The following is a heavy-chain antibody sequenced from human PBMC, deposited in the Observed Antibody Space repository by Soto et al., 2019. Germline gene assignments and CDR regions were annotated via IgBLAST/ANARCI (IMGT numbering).Heavy chain of an antibody. CDR1: GGSISSSTYY. J-gene: IGHJ4*02. CDR3: ARHILVGPTADC. Sequence: QLQLQESGPGLVKPSETLSLTCSVSGGSISSSTYYWGWIRQPPGKGLEWIGTIYYSGSTYYNPSLKSRVTISVDTSKNQFSLKLSSVTAADTAVYYCARHILVGPTADCWGQGTLFTVSS. V-gene: IGHV4-39*01. D-gene: IGHD2-21*01. CDR2: IYYSGST.